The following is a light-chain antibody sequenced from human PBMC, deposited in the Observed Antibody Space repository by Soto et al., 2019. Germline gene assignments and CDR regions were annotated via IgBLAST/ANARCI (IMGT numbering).Light chain of an antibody. Sequence: DIQMTQSPSNLSASVGDRVTITCRASQSISSWLAWYQQKPGKAPKLLIYDASSLESGVPSRFSGSGSGTEFTLTISSLQPDDFATYYCQQYNSYPEYTFGQGTKLEIK. CDR2: DAS. CDR1: QSISSW. CDR3: QQYNSYPEYT. V-gene: IGKV1-5*01. J-gene: IGKJ2*01.